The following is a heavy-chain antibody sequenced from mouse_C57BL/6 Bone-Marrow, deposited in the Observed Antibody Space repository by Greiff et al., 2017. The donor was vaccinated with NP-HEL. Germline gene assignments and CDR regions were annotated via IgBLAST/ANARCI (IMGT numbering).Heavy chain of an antibody. J-gene: IGHJ4*01. CDR2: ISSGSSTI. CDR1: GFTFSDYG. CDR3: ARLPTTVVADYAMDY. Sequence: DVMLVESGGGLVKPGGSLKLSCAASGFTFSDYGMHWVRQAPEKGLEWVAYISSGSSTIYYADTVKGRFTISRDNAKNTLFLQMTSLRSEDTAMYYCARLPTTVVADYAMDYWGQGTSVTVSS. D-gene: IGHD1-1*01. V-gene: IGHV5-17*01.